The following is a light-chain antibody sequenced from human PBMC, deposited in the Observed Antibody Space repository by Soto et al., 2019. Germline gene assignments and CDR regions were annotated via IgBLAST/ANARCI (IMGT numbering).Light chain of an antibody. CDR2: DAS. V-gene: IGKV1-5*01. CDR1: QSISSW. Sequence: IQMTQSPSTLSASVGDRVTITCRASQSISSWLAWYQQKPGQAPKLLIYDASSLESGVPSRFSGSGSGTEFTLTISCLQSEDFATYYCQQYYSYPRPFGQGTKVDIK. CDR3: QQYYSYPRP. J-gene: IGKJ1*01.